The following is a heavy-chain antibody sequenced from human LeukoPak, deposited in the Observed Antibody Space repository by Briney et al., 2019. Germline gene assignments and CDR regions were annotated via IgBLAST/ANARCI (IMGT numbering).Heavy chain of an antibody. Sequence: SETLSLTCTVSGGSISSSSYYWGWIRQPPGKGLEWIGYIYYSGSTNYNPSLKSRVTISVDTSKNQFSLKLSSVTAADTAVYYCASGESPPWGQHWGQGTLVTVSS. CDR3: ASGESPPWGQH. J-gene: IGHJ1*01. CDR1: GGSISSSSYY. V-gene: IGHV4-61*05. D-gene: IGHD3-10*01. CDR2: IYYSGST.